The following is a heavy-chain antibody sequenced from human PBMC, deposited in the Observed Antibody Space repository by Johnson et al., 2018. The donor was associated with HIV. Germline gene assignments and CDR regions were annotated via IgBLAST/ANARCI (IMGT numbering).Heavy chain of an antibody. Sequence: QVQLVESGGGEVQPGRSLRLSCAASGFTFSSYGMHWVRQAPGKGLEWVAVISYDGSNKYYADSVKGRFTISRDNSKNTLYLQMNSLKTEDTAVYYCTTDGQDYYDSSGADAFDIWGQGTMVTVSS. CDR3: TTDGQDYYDSSGADAFDI. CDR1: GFTFSSYG. J-gene: IGHJ3*02. D-gene: IGHD3-22*01. CDR2: ISYDGSNK. V-gene: IGHV3-30*03.